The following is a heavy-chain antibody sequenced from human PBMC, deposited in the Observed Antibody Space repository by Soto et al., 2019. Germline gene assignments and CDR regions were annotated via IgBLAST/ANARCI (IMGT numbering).Heavy chain of an antibody. CDR2: IYYSGST. Sequence: PSATLPLTCTVSVGSISSYYWSWIRQPPGKGLEWIGYIYYSGSTNYNPSLKRRVTISVDTSKNQFSLKLSSVTAADTAVYYCARSYGGNFDYWGQGTLVTVSS. CDR3: ARSYGGNFDY. V-gene: IGHV4-59*12. CDR1: VGSISSYY. D-gene: IGHD3-10*01. J-gene: IGHJ4*02.